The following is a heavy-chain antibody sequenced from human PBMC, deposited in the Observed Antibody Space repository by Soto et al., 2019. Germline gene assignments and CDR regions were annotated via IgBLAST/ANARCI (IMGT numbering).Heavy chain of an antibody. J-gene: IGHJ4*02. V-gene: IGHV1-18*01. Sequence: ASVKVSCKASGYTFTSYGISWVRQAPGQGLEWMGWISAYNGNTNYAQKLQGRVTMTTDTFTSTAYMELRSLRSDDTAVYYCARVPPVTAAAGRRLDNFDYWGQGTLVTVSS. CDR2: ISAYNGNT. CDR1: GYTFTSYG. CDR3: ARVPPVTAAAGRRLDNFDY. D-gene: IGHD6-13*01.